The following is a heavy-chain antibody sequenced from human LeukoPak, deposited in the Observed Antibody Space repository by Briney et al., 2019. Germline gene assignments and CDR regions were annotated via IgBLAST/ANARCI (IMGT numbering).Heavy chain of an antibody. V-gene: IGHV3-23*01. CDR1: GFTFSSYA. CDR2: ISGSADTT. J-gene: IGHJ5*02. D-gene: IGHD6-19*01. CDR3: AKEPLAVAGTVSVWFDP. Sequence: PGGSLRLSCAASGFTFSSYAMSWVRQAPGKGLEWVSAISGSADTTYYADSVKGRFTISRDNSKNTLYLQMNTLRAEDTAVYYCAKEPLAVAGTVSVWFDPWGQGTLVTVSS.